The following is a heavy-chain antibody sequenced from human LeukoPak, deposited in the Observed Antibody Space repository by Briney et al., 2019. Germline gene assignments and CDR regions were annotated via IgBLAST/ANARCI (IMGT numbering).Heavy chain of an antibody. Sequence: GGSLTLSCAASGLTFSSYSMNWVRQAPGKGLEWVSSISSSSSYIYYADSVKGRFTISRDDAKNSLYLQMNSLRAEDTAVYYCASLVSERGYYYYYMDVWGKGTTVTVSS. J-gene: IGHJ6*03. CDR1: GLTFSSYS. CDR3: ASLVSERGYYYYYMDV. V-gene: IGHV3-21*01. CDR2: ISSSSSYI. D-gene: IGHD1-1*01.